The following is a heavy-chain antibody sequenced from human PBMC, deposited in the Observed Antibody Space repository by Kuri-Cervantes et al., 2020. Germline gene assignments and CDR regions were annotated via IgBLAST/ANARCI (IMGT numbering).Heavy chain of an antibody. CDR3: AKAMSSSWHRGPCGY. CDR2: ISYDGSNK. J-gene: IGHJ4*02. D-gene: IGHD6-13*01. CDR1: EFTFSSYG. V-gene: IGHV3-30*18. Sequence: GESLKISCAASEFTFSSYGMHWVRQAPGKGLEWVAVISYDGSNKYYADSVKGRFTISRDNSKNTLYLQMNSLRAEDTAVYYCAKAMSSSWHRGPCGYWGQGTLVTVSS.